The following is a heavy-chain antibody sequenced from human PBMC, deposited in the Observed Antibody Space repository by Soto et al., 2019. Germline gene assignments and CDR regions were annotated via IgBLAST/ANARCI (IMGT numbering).Heavy chain of an antibody. V-gene: IGHV1-18*01. CDR3: AIAGQQLKHDY. Sequence: QVQLVQSGAEVKKPGASVKVSCKASGYTFTSYGISWVRQAPGQGLEWMGWISAYNGNTNYAQKLQGRVTMTKGTPTSTTYMALRSLRSDDTAVYSCAIAGQQLKHDYWGQGPLVTVSS. CDR1: GYTFTSYG. J-gene: IGHJ4*02. D-gene: IGHD6-13*01. CDR2: ISAYNGNT.